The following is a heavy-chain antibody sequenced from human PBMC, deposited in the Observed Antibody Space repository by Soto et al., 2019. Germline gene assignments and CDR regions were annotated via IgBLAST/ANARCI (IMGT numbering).Heavy chain of an antibody. V-gene: IGHV1-69*02. CDR1: GGTFSSYT. CDR2: IIPILGIA. J-gene: IGHJ3*02. CDR3: ARGYYGSGAQGAFDI. D-gene: IGHD3-10*01. Sequence: QVQLVQSGAEVKKPGSSVKVSCKASGGTFSSYTISWVRQAPGQGLEWMGRIIPILGIANYAQKFQGRVTITADKSTITAYMELSSLRSEDTAVYYCARGYYGSGAQGAFDIWGQGTMVTVSS.